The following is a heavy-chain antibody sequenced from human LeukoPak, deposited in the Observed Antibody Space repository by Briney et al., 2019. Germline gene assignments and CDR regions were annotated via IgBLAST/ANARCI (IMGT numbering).Heavy chain of an antibody. D-gene: IGHD3-22*01. Sequence: SETLSLTCTVSGDSISSGSYYWGWIRQPPGKGLEWIGNTYYTGSTYYNPSLKSRVTISVDTSKNQFSLRLSSVTAADTAVYYCARGSIVITYSPGYYFDYWGQGTLVTVSS. CDR3: ARGSIVITYSPGYYFDY. CDR1: GDSISSGSYY. J-gene: IGHJ4*02. CDR2: TYYTGST. V-gene: IGHV4-39*01.